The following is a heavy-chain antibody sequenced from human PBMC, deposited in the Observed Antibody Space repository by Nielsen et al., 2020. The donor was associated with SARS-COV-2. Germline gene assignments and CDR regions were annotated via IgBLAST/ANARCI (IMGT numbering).Heavy chain of an antibody. J-gene: IGHJ6*02. Sequence: ASVKVSCKASGYTFTSYGISWLRQAPGQGLEWMGWISAYNGNTNYAQKLQGRVTMTTDPSTSTAYMELRSLRSDDTAVYYCAREYYDFWSGYYSRRMDVWGQGTTVTVSS. CDR1: GYTFTSYG. D-gene: IGHD3-3*01. CDR2: ISAYNGNT. CDR3: AREYYDFWSGYYSRRMDV. V-gene: IGHV1-18*01.